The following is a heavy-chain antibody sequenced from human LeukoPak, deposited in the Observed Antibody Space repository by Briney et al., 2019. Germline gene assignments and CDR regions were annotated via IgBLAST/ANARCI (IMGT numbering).Heavy chain of an antibody. CDR3: ARIRRDYDSSGYYYLTDY. CDR2: IDWDDDK. V-gene: IGHV2-70*01. Sequence: ESGPTLVNPTQTLTLICTFSGFSLSTSGMCVSWIRQPPGKALEWLALIDWDDDKYYSTSLKTRLTISKDTSKNQVVLTMTNMDPVDTATYYCARIRRDYDSSGYYYLTDYWGQGTLVTVSS. CDR1: GFSLSTSGMC. J-gene: IGHJ4*02. D-gene: IGHD3-22*01.